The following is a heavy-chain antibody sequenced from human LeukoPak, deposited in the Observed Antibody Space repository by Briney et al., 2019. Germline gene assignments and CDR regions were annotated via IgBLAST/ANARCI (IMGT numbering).Heavy chain of an antibody. CDR3: AKGATVTTVGRGAFDI. CDR1: GFTFDDYA. CDR2: ISWNSGSI. D-gene: IGHD4-17*01. V-gene: IGHV3-9*01. Sequence: GRSLRLSCAVSGFTFDDYAMHWVRQAPGKGLEWVSGISWNSGSIGYADSVKGRFTISRDNAKNSLYLQMNSLRAEDTALYYCAKGATVTTVGRGAFDIWGQGTMVTVSS. J-gene: IGHJ3*02.